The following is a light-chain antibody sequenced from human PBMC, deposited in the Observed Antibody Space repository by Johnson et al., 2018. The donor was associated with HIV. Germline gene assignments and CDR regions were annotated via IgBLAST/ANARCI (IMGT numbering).Light chain of an antibody. J-gene: IGLJ1*01. CDR2: ENN. V-gene: IGLV1-51*02. Sequence: QPVMTQPPSVSAAPGQKVTISCSGSNSNIGNNYVSWYQQLPGTAPKLLIYENNKRPSGIPDRFSGSKSGTSATLGITRLQTGDEADYYCGTWDSSLSSYVFGTGTKVTVL. CDR3: GTWDSSLSSYV. CDR1: NSNIGNNY.